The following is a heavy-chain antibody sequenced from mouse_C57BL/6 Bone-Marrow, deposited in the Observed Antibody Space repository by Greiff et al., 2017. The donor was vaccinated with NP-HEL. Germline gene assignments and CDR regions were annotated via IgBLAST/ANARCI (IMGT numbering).Heavy chain of an antibody. CDR1: GYTFTSYG. V-gene: IGHV1-81*01. CDR3: SYYYGSSSSLGY. J-gene: IGHJ2*01. D-gene: IGHD1-1*01. Sequence: VQLQESGAELARPGASVKLSCKASGYTFTSYGISWVKQRTGQGLEWIGEIYPRSGNTYYNEKFKGKATLTADKSSSTAYMELRSLTSEDSAVYFCSYYYGSSSSLGYWGQGTTLTVSS. CDR2: IYPRSGNT.